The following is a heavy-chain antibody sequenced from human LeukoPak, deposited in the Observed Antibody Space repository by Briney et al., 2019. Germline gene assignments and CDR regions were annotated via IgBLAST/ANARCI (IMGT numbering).Heavy chain of an antibody. Sequence: GGSLRLSCAASGFTFSTYNMHWVRQAPGKGLEWVTMIRYDGSDKYYADSVKGRFTISRDNSKNTLYLQMNSLRAEDTAVYYCAKKRGLGYCSSTSCSIDYWGQGTLVTVSS. CDR2: IRYDGSDK. CDR3: AKKRGLGYCSSTSCSIDY. CDR1: GFTFSTYN. V-gene: IGHV3-30*02. D-gene: IGHD2-2*01. J-gene: IGHJ4*02.